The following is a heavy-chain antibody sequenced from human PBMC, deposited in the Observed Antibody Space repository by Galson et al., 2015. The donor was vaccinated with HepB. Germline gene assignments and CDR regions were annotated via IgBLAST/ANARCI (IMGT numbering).Heavy chain of an antibody. Sequence: SVKVSCKASGHTFTSYAMHWVRQAPGQRLEWMGWINAGNGNTKYSQKFQGRVTITRDTSASTAYMELSSLRSEDTAVYYCAREGGSIVGAIKFDPWGQGTLVTVSS. CDR2: INAGNGNT. CDR1: GHTFTSYA. V-gene: IGHV1-3*01. J-gene: IGHJ5*02. D-gene: IGHD1-26*01. CDR3: AREGGSIVGAIKFDP.